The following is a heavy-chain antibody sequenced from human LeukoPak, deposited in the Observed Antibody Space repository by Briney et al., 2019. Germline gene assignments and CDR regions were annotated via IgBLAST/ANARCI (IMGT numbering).Heavy chain of an antibody. V-gene: IGHV5-51*01. CDR2: IYPGDSDT. D-gene: IGHD2-2*01. Sequence: HGESLKISCKGSGYSFTNYWIAWVRQTPGKSLEWMGIIYPGDSDTRYSPSFQGQVTISADKSFSTAYLQWSSLKASDTAIYYCARGMPSFDYWAQGTLVTVSS. J-gene: IGHJ4*02. CDR3: ARGMPSFDY. CDR1: GYSFTNYW.